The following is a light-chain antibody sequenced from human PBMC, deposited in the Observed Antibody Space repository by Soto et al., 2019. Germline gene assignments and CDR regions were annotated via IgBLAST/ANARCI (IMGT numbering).Light chain of an antibody. V-gene: IGKV1-5*01. CDR2: DAS. J-gene: IGKJ1*01. CDR1: QSISSW. CDR3: QQYGTYSGT. Sequence: DTTVSPSVSPLSASVGARVPIPCRASQSISSWLAWYQQKPGEAPKVLIFDASSLESGVPSRFSGSGSATKFTLTNASLQRDDFATYYLQQYGTYSGTIGQGTEVAIK.